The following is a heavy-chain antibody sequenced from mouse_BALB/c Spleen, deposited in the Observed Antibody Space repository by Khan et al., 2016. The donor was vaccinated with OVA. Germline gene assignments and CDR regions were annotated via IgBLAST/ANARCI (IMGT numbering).Heavy chain of an antibody. CDR2: IDPFSGGT. Sequence: VQLQQSGPELMKPGASVKISCKASGYSFTSYYIHCVMQSHGASLDWIGYIDPFSGGTTYNQKFKGKATLTVDKSSSTAYIHLSNLTSEDSAVYYCTRHGFVAWYSYWGQGTLVTVSA. CDR3: TRHGFVAWYSY. CDR1: GYSFTSYY. V-gene: IGHV1S135*01. D-gene: IGHD2-2*01. J-gene: IGHJ3*01.